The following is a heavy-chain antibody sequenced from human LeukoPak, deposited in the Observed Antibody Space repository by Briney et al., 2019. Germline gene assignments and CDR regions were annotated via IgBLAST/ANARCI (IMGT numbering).Heavy chain of an antibody. CDR2: LSGSGVST. J-gene: IGHJ4*02. Sequence: TGGPLRLSCSASGFTLSSYAMSWVRQAPGKGLGCVAALSGSGVSTYYEDSVKGRYTISRDNSKNTLYLQMNSLRAEDTAVYYCAKARYLQRFDYWGQGTLVTVSS. CDR1: GFTLSSYA. D-gene: IGHD3-9*01. V-gene: IGHV3-23*01. CDR3: AKARYLQRFDY.